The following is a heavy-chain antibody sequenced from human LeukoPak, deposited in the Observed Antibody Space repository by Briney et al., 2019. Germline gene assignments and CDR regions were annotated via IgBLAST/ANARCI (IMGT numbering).Heavy chain of an antibody. V-gene: IGHV4-34*01. CDR2: INHSGST. Sequence: PSETLSLTCAVYGGSFSGYYWSWIRQPPGKGLEWIGEINHSGSTNYNPSLKSRVTISVDTSKNQFSLKLSSVTAADTAVYYCARYANREGYSYGPWGQGTLVTVSS. CDR3: ARYANREGYSYGP. CDR1: GGSFSGYY. D-gene: IGHD5-18*01. J-gene: IGHJ5*02.